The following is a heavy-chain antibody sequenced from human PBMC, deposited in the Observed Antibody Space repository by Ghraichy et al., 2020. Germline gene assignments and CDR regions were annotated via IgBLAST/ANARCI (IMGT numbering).Heavy chain of an antibody. V-gene: IGHV3-15*01. CDR3: TTVPTYDSSGYRDY. J-gene: IGHJ4*02. CDR1: GFTFSNAW. Sequence: GGSLRLSCAASGFTFSNAWMSWVRQAPGKGLEWVGRIKSKTDGGTTDYAAPVKGRFTISRDDSKNTLYLQMNSLKTEDTAVYYCTTVPTYDSSGYRDYWGQGTLVTVSS. D-gene: IGHD3-22*01. CDR2: IKSKTDGGTT.